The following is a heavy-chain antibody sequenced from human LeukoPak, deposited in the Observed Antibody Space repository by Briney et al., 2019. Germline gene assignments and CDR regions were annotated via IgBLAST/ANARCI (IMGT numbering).Heavy chain of an antibody. Sequence: PGRSLRLSCAASGFTFSSYAMSWVRQAPGKGLEWVSAISGSGGSTYYADSVKGRFTISRDNSKNTLYLQMNSLRAEDTAVYYCAKDEFYDILTGHDYWGQGTLVTVSS. J-gene: IGHJ4*02. D-gene: IGHD3-9*01. CDR3: AKDEFYDILTGHDY. CDR2: ISGSGGST. V-gene: IGHV3-23*01. CDR1: GFTFSSYA.